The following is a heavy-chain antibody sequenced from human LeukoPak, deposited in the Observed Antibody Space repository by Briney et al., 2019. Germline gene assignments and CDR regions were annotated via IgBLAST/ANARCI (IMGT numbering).Heavy chain of an antibody. CDR1: GFTFTTYS. J-gene: IGHJ4*02. V-gene: IGHV3-21*01. CDR3: ARGDYFDY. Sequence: GGSLRLSCAASGFTFTTYSMNWVRQAPGKGLQWVSSLSSSGSYIYYAGSLKGRFTISRDNAKNSLYLQMNSLRAEDTAVYYCARGDYFDYWGQGTLVTVSS. CDR2: LSSSGSYI.